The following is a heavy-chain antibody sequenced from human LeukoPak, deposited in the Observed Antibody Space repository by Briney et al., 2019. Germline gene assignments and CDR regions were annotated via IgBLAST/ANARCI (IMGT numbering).Heavy chain of an antibody. D-gene: IGHD5-18*01. Sequence: LSETLSLTCTVSGGSISSGSYYWSWIRQPPGKGLEWIGYIYYSGSTNYKSSLKSRVTISVDTSKNQFSLKLSSVTAADTAVYYCARTTEGGYSYGYFYYYYMDVWGKGTTVTISS. CDR3: ARTTEGGYSYGYFYYYYMDV. CDR1: GGSISSGSYY. V-gene: IGHV4-61*01. CDR2: IYYSGST. J-gene: IGHJ6*03.